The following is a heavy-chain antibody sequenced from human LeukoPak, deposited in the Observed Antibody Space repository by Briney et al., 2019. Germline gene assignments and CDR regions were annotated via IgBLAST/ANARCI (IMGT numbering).Heavy chain of an antibody. D-gene: IGHD3-10*01. J-gene: IGHJ4*02. CDR1: GGSFSGYY. Sequence: SETLSLTCAVYGGSFSGYYWSWIRQPPGKGLEWIGEINHSGSTNYNPSLKSRVTISVDTSKNQFSLKLSSVTAADTAVYYCARGVLGAGFGELLNYFDYWGQGTLVTVSS. CDR3: ARGVLGAGFGELLNYFDY. V-gene: IGHV4-34*01. CDR2: INHSGST.